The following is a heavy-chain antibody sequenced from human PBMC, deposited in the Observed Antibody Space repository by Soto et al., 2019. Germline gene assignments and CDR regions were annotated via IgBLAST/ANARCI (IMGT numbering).Heavy chain of an antibody. CDR1: GFSFSTYG. D-gene: IGHD1-26*01. CDR3: ANEFGNYWAFDY. CDR2: ISNDGSNK. Sequence: QVHLVESGGGVVQPGRSLRLSCAASGFSFSTYGMHWVRQAPGKGLEWVAFISNDGSNKYYADSVKGRFTISRDNSKNTLYLQMNSLRAEDTAVYYCANEFGNYWAFDYWGQGTLVTVSS. V-gene: IGHV3-30*18. J-gene: IGHJ4*02.